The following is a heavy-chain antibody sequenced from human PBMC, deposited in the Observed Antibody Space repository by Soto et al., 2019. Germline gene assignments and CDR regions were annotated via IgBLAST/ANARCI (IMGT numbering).Heavy chain of an antibody. V-gene: IGHV3-33*01. J-gene: IGHJ6*02. CDR1: GFTFSRFG. CDR2: IWYDGSNK. CDR3: VRDEGTAAAGPYYYYAMDV. Sequence: QVQLVESGGGVVQPGRSLRLSCAASGFTFSRFGMHWVRQAPGKGLEWVAVIWYDGSNKYYADSVKGRFTISRDNSKNTLYLQMNSLRVEDTAVYRCVRDEGTAAAGPYYYYAMDVWGQGTTVTVSS. D-gene: IGHD6-13*01.